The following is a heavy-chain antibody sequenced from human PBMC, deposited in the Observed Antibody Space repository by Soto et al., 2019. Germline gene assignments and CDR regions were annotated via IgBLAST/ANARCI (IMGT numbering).Heavy chain of an antibody. J-gene: IGHJ6*02. V-gene: IGHV3-30*18. CDR3: AKDWGATDYCYYGMDV. CDR1: GXTFGSYG. Sequence: QAQLVESGGGVVQPGRSLRLSCAASGXTFGSYGMXWVXQAPGKGLEWVALISYDGIKTYYADSVKGRFTISRDNSKNTLYLQVNSLTSDDTAVYYCAKDWGATDYCYYGMDVWGQGTTVTVSS. D-gene: IGHD1-26*01. CDR2: ISYDGIKT.